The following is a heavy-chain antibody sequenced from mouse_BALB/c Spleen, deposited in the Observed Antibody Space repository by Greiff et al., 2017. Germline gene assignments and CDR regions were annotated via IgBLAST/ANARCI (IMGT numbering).Heavy chain of an antibody. CDR1: GYSFTGYT. J-gene: IGHJ4*01. Sequence: EVQVVESGPELVKPGASMKISCKASGYSFTGYTMNWVKQSHGKNLEWIGLINPYNGGTSYNQKFKGKATLTVDKSSSTAYMELLSLTSEDSAVYYCARSTSLGSGYDYAMDYWGQGTSVTVSS. CDR2: INPYNGGT. V-gene: IGHV1-18*01. D-gene: IGHD1-1*01. CDR3: ARSTSLGSGYDYAMDY.